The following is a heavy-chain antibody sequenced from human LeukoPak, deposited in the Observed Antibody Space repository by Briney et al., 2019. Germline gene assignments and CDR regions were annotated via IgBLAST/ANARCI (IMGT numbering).Heavy chain of an antibody. CDR1: GGSIRSYY. CDR2: IYYSGST. V-gene: IGHV4-59*08. J-gene: IGHJ3*02. Sequence: SETLSLTCTVSGGSIRSYYWSWIRQPPGKGLEWIGYIYYSGSTNYNPSLKSRVTISVDTSKNQFSLKLSSVTAADTAVYYCAGTGRVYRAFDIWGQGTMVTVSS. D-gene: IGHD3-16*02. CDR3: AGTGRVYRAFDI.